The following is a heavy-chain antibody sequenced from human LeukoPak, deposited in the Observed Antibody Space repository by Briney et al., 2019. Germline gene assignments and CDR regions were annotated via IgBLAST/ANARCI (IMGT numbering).Heavy chain of an antibody. CDR3: ARDAIPYLLDY. Sequence: PGGSLRLSCAASGYTFSNYWTHWVRQAPGKGLVWVSRITGDGSSTSYADSVKGRFTISRDNAKNTLYLQMNSLRAEDTAVYYCARDAIPYLLDYWGQGTLVTVSS. J-gene: IGHJ4*02. CDR1: GYTFSNYW. D-gene: IGHD2-15*01. CDR2: ITGDGSST. V-gene: IGHV3-74*01.